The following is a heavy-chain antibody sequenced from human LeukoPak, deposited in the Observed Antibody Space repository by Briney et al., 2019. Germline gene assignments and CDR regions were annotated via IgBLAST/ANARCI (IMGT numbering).Heavy chain of an antibody. CDR3: AKLGEERLWFGELSFPYYYYYYMDV. Sequence: PGGSLRLSCAASGFTFSSYEMNWVRQAPGKGLEWVSYISSSGSTIYYADSVKGRFTISRDNSKNTLYLQMNSLRAEDTAVYYCAKLGEERLWFGELSFPYYYYYYMDVWGKGTTVTISS. CDR1: GFTFSSYE. CDR2: ISSSGSTI. V-gene: IGHV3-48*03. J-gene: IGHJ6*03. D-gene: IGHD3-10*01.